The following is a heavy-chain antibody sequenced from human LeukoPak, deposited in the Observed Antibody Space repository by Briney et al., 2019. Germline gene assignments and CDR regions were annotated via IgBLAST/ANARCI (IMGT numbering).Heavy chain of an antibody. D-gene: IGHD6-19*01. J-gene: IGHJ4*02. CDR1: GFTFSSYA. CDR3: AKDKRHTSGWYYDY. Sequence: PGGSLRLSCAASGFTFSSYAMSWVRQAPGKGLEWVSAMSGSGGSTYYADSVKGRFTISRDNSKNTLYLQMNNLRAEDTAVYYCAKDKRHTSGWYYDYWGQGTLVTVSS. CDR2: MSGSGGST. V-gene: IGHV3-23*01.